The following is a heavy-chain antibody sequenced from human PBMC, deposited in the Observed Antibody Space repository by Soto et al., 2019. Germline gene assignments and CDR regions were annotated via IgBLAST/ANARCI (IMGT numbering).Heavy chain of an antibody. CDR1: GFTFSSYG. Sequence: QVQLVESGGGVVQPGRSLRLSCAASGFTFSSYGMHWVRQAPGKGLEWVAVISYDGSNKYYADSVKGRFTISRDNSKNTLYLQMNSLRAEDTAVYYCAKDLEDSSGYAYYYYGMDVWGQGTTVTVSS. V-gene: IGHV3-30*18. CDR3: AKDLEDSSGYAYYYYGMDV. CDR2: ISYDGSNK. D-gene: IGHD3-22*01. J-gene: IGHJ6*02.